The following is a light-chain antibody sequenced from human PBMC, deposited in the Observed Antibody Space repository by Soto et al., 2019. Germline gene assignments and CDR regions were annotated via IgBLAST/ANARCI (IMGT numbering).Light chain of an antibody. J-gene: IGLJ3*02. Sequence: QSALTQPPSASGSPGQSVRISCTGTRRDVGGYNYVAWYQQHPGKAPKLIIYEVTKRPSGVPDRFSGCKSGNTASLTVSGLQAEDEADYYCAAWDDTLDAQVFGGGTKLTVL. CDR1: RRDVGGYNY. CDR2: EVT. CDR3: AAWDDTLDAQV. V-gene: IGLV2-8*01.